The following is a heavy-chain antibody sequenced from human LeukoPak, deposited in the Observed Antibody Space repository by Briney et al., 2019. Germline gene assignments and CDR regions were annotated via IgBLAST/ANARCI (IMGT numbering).Heavy chain of an antibody. CDR1: GGSISSGSYY. CDR3: ARGVQLWFPFDY. D-gene: IGHD5-18*01. V-gene: IGHV4-61*02. Sequence: PSQTLSLTCTVSGGSISSGSYYWSWIRQPAGKGLEWIGRIYTSGSTNYNPSLKSRVTISVDTSKNQFSLKLSSVTAADTAVYYCARGVQLWFPFDYWGQGTLVTVSS. CDR2: IYTSGST. J-gene: IGHJ4*02.